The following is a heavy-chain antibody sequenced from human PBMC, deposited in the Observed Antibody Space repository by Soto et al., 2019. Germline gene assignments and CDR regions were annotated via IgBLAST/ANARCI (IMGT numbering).Heavy chain of an antibody. J-gene: IGHJ5*02. D-gene: IGHD3-16*01. CDR2: IYYSGST. CDR1: GGSISSYY. V-gene: IGHV4-59*01. Sequence: KTSETLSLTCTVSGGSISSYYWSWIRQPPGKGLEWIGYIYYSGSTNYNPSLKSRVTISVDTSKNQFSLKLSSVTAADTAVYYCARVLGVGRDWFDPWGQGTLVTVS. CDR3: ARVLGVGRDWFDP.